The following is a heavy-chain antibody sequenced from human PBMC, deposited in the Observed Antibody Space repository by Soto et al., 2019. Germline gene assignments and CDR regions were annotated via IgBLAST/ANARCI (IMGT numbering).Heavy chain of an antibody. CDR2: IIPIFGTA. J-gene: IGHJ6*02. CDR1: GGTFSSYA. V-gene: IGHV1-69*13. Sequence: ASVKVSCKASGGTFSSYAISWVRQAPGQGLEWMGGIIPIFGTANYAQKFQGRVTITADESTSTAYMELSSLRSEDTAVYYCAREGLEYYYDRSGYRHHGMAVWGQGTTVTGSS. D-gene: IGHD3-22*01. CDR3: AREGLEYYYDRSGYRHHGMAV.